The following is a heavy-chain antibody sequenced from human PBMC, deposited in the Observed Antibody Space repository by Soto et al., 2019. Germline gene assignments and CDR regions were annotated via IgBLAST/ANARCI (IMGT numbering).Heavy chain of an antibody. Sequence: ASVKVSCKASGYTFTGYYMHWVRQAPGQGLEWMGWINPNSGGTNYAQKFQGRVTMTRDTSISTAYMELSRLRSDDTAVYYCARDRGDTYHYDGNWFDPWGQGTLVTVS. D-gene: IGHD3-22*01. J-gene: IGHJ5*02. CDR2: INPNSGGT. CDR3: ARDRGDTYHYDGNWFDP. V-gene: IGHV1-2*02. CDR1: GYTFTGYY.